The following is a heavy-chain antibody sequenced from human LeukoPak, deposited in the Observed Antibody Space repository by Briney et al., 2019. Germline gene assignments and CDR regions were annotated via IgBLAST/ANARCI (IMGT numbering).Heavy chain of an antibody. Sequence: GGSLRLSCAASGFSVSGYSISWIRQSPGKGLEWISYVTSGSGSTNYADSVKGRFTISRDNAKNSVALQLDGLRADDTAVYFCTRERRGSYYAFESWGQGTLVTVSS. D-gene: IGHD3-16*01. V-gene: IGHV3-11*05. CDR2: VTSGSGST. J-gene: IGHJ4*02. CDR3: TRERRGSYYAFES. CDR1: GFSVSGYS.